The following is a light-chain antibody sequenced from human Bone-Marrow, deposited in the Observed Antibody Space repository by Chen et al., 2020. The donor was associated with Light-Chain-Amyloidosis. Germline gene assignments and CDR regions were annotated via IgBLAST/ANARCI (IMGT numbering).Light chain of an antibody. Sequence: SYELTQPPSVSVSPGQTARITCYGDDLPTKYAYWYQQKPGQAPVLVIHRDTERPSGISERFSVSSSGTTATLTISGVQAEDEADYHCQSADSSGTYEVIFGGGTKLTVL. V-gene: IGLV3-25*03. J-gene: IGLJ2*01. CDR3: QSADSSGTYEVI. CDR2: RDT. CDR1: DLPTKY.